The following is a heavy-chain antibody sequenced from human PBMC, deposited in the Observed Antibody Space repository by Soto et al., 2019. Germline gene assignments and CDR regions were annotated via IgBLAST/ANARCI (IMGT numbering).Heavy chain of an antibody. CDR2: ISAYNGNT. CDR1: GYTFTSYG. V-gene: IGHV1-18*01. Sequence: ASVKVSCKASGYTFTSYGISWVRQAPGQGLEWMGWISAYNGNTNYAQKLQGRVTMTTDTSTSTAYMELRSLRSDDTAVYYCARDETYYYDGSGYYSSWYYYGMDVWGQGTTVTVSS. J-gene: IGHJ6*02. D-gene: IGHD3-22*01. CDR3: ARDETYYYDGSGYYSSWYYYGMDV.